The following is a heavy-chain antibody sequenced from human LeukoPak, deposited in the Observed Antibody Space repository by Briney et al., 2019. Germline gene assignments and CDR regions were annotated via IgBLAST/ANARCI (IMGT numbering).Heavy chain of an antibody. CDR1: GFTFSSYA. V-gene: IGHV3-23*03. Sequence: GGSLRLSCAASGFTFSSYAMSWVRQAPGRAWSWAPFFYTGGHTYYADSVKGRFTISRDKSKNTLYLQMSSLRAEDTAVYYCARGIRDCSRTTCYQPFDYWGQGALVTVSS. CDR2: FYTGGHT. D-gene: IGHD2-2*01. CDR3: ARGIRDCSRTTCYQPFDY. J-gene: IGHJ4*02.